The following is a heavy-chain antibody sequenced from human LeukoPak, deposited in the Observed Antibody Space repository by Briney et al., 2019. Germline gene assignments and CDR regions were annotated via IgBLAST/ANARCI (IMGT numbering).Heavy chain of an antibody. Sequence: PGETLKISCKGSGYSFTSYWIGWVRQMPGKGLEWMGIIYPGDSDTRYSPSFQGQVTISADKSISTAYLQWSSLKASDTAMYYCARISGVGGINEGYYFDYWGQGTLVTVSS. J-gene: IGHJ4*02. V-gene: IGHV5-51*01. CDR3: ARISGVGGINEGYYFDY. CDR1: GYSFTSYW. CDR2: IYPGDSDT. D-gene: IGHD3-10*01.